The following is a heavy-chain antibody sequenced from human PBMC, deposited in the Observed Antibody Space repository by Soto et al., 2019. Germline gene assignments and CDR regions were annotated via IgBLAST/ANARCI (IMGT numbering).Heavy chain of an antibody. CDR2: ISGSGGST. CDR3: TKARCSTSNCYVPDY. CDR1: GFTFSSYA. D-gene: IGHD2-2*01. V-gene: IGHV3-23*01. Sequence: GGSLRLSCAASGFTFSSYAMSWVRQAPGKGLEWVSAISGSGGSTYYADSVQGRFTISRDNPRNTLYLQMNSLRAEDTAMYYCTKARCSTSNCYVPDYWGQGTRVTVSS. J-gene: IGHJ4*02.